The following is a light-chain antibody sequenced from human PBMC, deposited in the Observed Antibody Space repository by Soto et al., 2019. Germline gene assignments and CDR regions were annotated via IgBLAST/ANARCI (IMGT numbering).Light chain of an antibody. V-gene: IGKV1-5*03. CDR1: QSVSTS. J-gene: IGKJ1*01. CDR2: QAS. CDR3: QQYNSYRT. Sequence: DIQMTQSPSTLSASVGDRLTITSRASQSVSTSLAWYQQKPGIAPRLLIYQASSLENGVPSRFSGSGSGTEFTLTISSLQPDDFATYYCQQYNSYRTFGQGTKVDIK.